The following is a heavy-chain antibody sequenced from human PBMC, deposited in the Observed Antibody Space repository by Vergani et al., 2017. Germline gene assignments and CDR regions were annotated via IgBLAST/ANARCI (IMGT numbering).Heavy chain of an antibody. D-gene: IGHD2-2*01. J-gene: IGHJ6*02. V-gene: IGHV3-21*01. Sequence: EVQLVESGGGLVKPGGSLRLSCAASGFTFSSYSMNWVRQAPGKGLEWVSSISSSSSYIYYADSVKGRFTISRDNAKNSLYLQMNSLRAEDTAVYYCARDGIVVVPAAIHLYYYYYGMDVWGQGTTVTVSS. CDR1: GFTFSSYS. CDR2: ISSSSSYI. CDR3: ARDGIVVVPAAIHLYYYYYGMDV.